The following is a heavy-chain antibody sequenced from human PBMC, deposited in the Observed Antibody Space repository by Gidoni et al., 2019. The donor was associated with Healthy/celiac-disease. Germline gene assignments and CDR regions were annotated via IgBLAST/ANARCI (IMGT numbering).Heavy chain of an antibody. CDR1: GFTFSSYA. V-gene: IGHV3-23*01. Sequence: EVQLLESGGGVVQPGGSLRLSGAASGFTFSSYAMSWVRQAPGKGLEWVSAISGSGGSPYYAASVKGRFTISRDNSKNTLYLQMNSLRAEDTAVYYCAKSPLTVTTDYWGQGTLVTVSS. J-gene: IGHJ4*02. D-gene: IGHD4-17*01. CDR2: ISGSGGSP. CDR3: AKSPLTVTTDY.